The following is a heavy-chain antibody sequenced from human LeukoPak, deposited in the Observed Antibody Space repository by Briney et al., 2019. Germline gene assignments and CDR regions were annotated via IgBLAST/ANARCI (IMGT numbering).Heavy chain of an antibody. Sequence: GGSLRLSCAASGFTFSSYSMNWVRQAPGKGLEWVSSISSSSSYIYYADSVKGRFTISRDDAKNSLYLQMNSLRAKDTAVYYCARDYYGYLGNFDYWGQGTLVTVSS. CDR1: GFTFSSYS. J-gene: IGHJ4*02. V-gene: IGHV3-21*01. CDR3: ARDYYGYLGNFDY. D-gene: IGHD3-10*01. CDR2: ISSSSSYI.